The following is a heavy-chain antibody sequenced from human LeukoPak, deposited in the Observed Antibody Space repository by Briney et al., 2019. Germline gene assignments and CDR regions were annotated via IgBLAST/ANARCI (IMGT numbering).Heavy chain of an antibody. J-gene: IGHJ6*02. CDR2: IYPGDSET. Sequence: GESLKISCKGSGYSFTSYWIGWVRQMPGKGLEWMGIIYPGDSETRYSPSFQGQVTISADKSITTAYLHWSSLKASDTAMYYCARLQGRWGGRYYYYYGMDVWGQGTTVTVSS. V-gene: IGHV5-51*01. D-gene: IGHD7-27*01. CDR3: ARLQGRWGGRYYYYYGMDV. CDR1: GYSFTSYW.